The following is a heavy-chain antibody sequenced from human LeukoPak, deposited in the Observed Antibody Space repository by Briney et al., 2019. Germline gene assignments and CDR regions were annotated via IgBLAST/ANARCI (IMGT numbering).Heavy chain of an antibody. CDR2: MNPNSGNT. D-gene: IGHD2-2*01. J-gene: IGHJ4*02. CDR1: GYTFTSYD. CDR3: ARVYCSSTSCTPYFDY. V-gene: IGHV1-8*03. Sequence: ASVKVSCKASGYTFTSYDINWVRQATGQGLEWMGWMNPNSGNTGYAQKFQGRVTITRNTSISTAYMELSSLRSEDTAVYYCARVYCSSTSCTPYFDYWGQGTLVTVSS.